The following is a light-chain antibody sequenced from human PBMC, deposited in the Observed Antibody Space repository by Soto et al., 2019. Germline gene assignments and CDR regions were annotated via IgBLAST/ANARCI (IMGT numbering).Light chain of an antibody. V-gene: IGLV2-23*01. Sequence: QSALTQPASVSGSPGQSITISCTGTSSDVGSYNLVSWYQQHPGKAPKLMIYEGSKRPSGVSNRFSGSKSDNTASLTISGLQAEDEADYYCCSYASSYTWVFGGGTKLTVL. CDR1: SSDVGSYNL. J-gene: IGLJ3*02. CDR2: EGS. CDR3: CSYASSYTWV.